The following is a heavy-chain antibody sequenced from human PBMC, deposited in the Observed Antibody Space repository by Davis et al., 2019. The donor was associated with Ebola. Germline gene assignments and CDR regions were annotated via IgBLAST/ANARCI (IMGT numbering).Heavy chain of an antibody. CDR2: INPSGGSP. D-gene: IGHD2-2*01. CDR1: GYSFNSYY. CDR3: ARGLLPSSTSLLEH. Sequence: ASVKVSCKASGYSFNSYYMNWVRQAPGQGLEWMGIINPSGGSPSYAQKFQGRVTMTRDTSVSTAYMEVSRLRSDDTAVYYCARGLLPSSTSLLEHWGQGTLVTVSS. V-gene: IGHV1-46*02. J-gene: IGHJ1*01.